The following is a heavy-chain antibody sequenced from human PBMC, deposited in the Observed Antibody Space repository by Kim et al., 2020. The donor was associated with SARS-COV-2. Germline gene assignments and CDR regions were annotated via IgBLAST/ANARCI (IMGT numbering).Heavy chain of an antibody. CDR2: IVSGGGST. Sequence: GGSLRLSCAASGFTFNIHAMTWVRQGPGKGLEWVSAIVSGGGSTTYADSVKDRFTISRDNPKNVLYLEMNSLRAEDTAIYYCARDRVVGATNWYFDLWGRGTLITVSS. CDR3: ARDRVVGATNWYFDL. J-gene: IGHJ2*01. V-gene: IGHV3-23*01. D-gene: IGHD1-26*01. CDR1: GFTFNIHA.